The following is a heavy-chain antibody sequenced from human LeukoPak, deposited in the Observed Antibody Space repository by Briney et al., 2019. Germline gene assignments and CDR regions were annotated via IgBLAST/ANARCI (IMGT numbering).Heavy chain of an antibody. V-gene: IGHV3-66*01. CDR2: LYSGGTT. J-gene: IGHJ4*02. CDR1: GFTFSDYS. CDR3: AMESSWLPLKFDY. D-gene: IGHD5-24*01. Sequence: GGSLRLSCAASGFTFSDYSMNWVRQAPGQGLEWVSVLYSGGTTSYADSVKGRFTISRDNSKNTLYLQMNSLRAEDTTVYYCAMESSWLPLKFDYWGQGTLVTLS.